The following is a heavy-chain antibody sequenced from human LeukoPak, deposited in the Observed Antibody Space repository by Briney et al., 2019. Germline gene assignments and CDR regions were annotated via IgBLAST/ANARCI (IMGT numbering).Heavy chain of an antibody. V-gene: IGHV1-18*01. J-gene: IGHJ6*02. Sequence: ASVKVSCKASGYTFTNYGVSWVRQAPGQGLEWMGWISAYNGNTNYAQKLQGRVTMTTDTSTSTAYMELRSLRSDDTAVYYCARLLAVAGRLYYYYGMDVWGQGTTVTVSS. CDR3: ARLLAVAGRLYYYYGMDV. CDR2: ISAYNGNT. D-gene: IGHD6-19*01. CDR1: GYTFTNYG.